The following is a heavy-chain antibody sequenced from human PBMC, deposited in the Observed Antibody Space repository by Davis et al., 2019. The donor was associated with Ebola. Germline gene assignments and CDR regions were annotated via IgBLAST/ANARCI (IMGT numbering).Heavy chain of an antibody. CDR1: GGSFSGYY. D-gene: IGHD3-22*01. Sequence: SETLSLTCAVYGGSFSGYYWSWIRQPPGKGLEWIGEINHSGSTNYNPSLKSRVTISVDTSKNQFSLKLSSVTAADTAVYYCARETETYYYDSSGYGGLYYFDYWGQGTLVTVSS. V-gene: IGHV4-34*01. J-gene: IGHJ4*02. CDR3: ARETETYYYDSSGYGGLYYFDY. CDR2: INHSGST.